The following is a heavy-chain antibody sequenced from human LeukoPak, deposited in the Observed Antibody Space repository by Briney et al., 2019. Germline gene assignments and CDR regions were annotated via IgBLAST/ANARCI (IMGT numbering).Heavy chain of an antibody. CDR1: GYTFTSYY. D-gene: IGHD6-19*01. Sequence: ASVKVSCKASGYTFTSYYMHWVRQAPGQGLEWMGIINPSGGSTSYAQKFQGRVTMTRDPSTSTVYMELSSLRSEDTAVYYCARSPRSSGWYGWWFDPWGQGTLVTVSS. V-gene: IGHV1-46*03. CDR2: INPSGGST. CDR3: ARSPRSSGWYGWWFDP. J-gene: IGHJ5*02.